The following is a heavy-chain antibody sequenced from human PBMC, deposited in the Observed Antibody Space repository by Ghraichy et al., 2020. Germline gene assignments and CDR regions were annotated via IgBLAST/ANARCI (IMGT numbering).Heavy chain of an antibody. Sequence: RGSLRLSCAASGFSFSNYVLTWVRQAPGKGLEWVSTISAGGTTTYYADSVKGRFTISRDNSQNTLYLQMNSLRVEDTAVYYCAKAWGNCSGGTCPSYNWFDPWGQGTLVTVSS. CDR3: AKAWGNCSGGTCPSYNWFDP. D-gene: IGHD2-15*01. CDR2: ISAGGTTT. CDR1: GFSFSNYV. J-gene: IGHJ5*02. V-gene: IGHV3-23*01.